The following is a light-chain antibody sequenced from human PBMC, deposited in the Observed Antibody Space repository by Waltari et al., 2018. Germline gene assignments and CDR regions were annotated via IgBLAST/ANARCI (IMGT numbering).Light chain of an antibody. CDR1: QDIARS. CDR2: ATS. Sequence: DIQMTQSPSSVSASVGDRVTITCRASQDIARSLAWYQQRPGKAPKLLIYATSSLQTGVPSRFSGSGSRTDFTLSISSLQPEDVATYYCQQGNSFPLTFGGGTRVEIK. CDR3: QQGNSFPLT. J-gene: IGKJ4*01. V-gene: IGKV1-12*01.